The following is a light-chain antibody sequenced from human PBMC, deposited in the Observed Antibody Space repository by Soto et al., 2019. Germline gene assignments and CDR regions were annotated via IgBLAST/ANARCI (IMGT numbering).Light chain of an antibody. V-gene: IGKV3-20*01. J-gene: IGKJ1*01. CDR2: DTS. CDR1: QSVGGSS. Sequence: ETVLTQSPCTLSLSPGERATVSCRASQSVGGSSLAWYQQRPGQAPRLLIYDTSKRATGIPDRFSGSGSGTDFTLTISRLEPEDFAVYYCQQYQNSPRTVGQGTKVEIK. CDR3: QQYQNSPRT.